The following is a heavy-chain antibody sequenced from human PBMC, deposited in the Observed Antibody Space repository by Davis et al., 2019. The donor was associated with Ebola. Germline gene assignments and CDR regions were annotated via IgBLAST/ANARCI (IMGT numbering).Heavy chain of an antibody. J-gene: IGHJ5*02. Sequence: ASVKVSCKASGYMFTNYGISWVRQAPGQGLEWMGWISGYNGNTDYAQTVQGRVSMTTDTSISTAYMELSSLTSEDTAVYYCARSLAVAAEGWFDPWGQGTLVTVSS. D-gene: IGHD6-19*01. CDR3: ARSLAVAAEGWFDP. V-gene: IGHV1-18*04. CDR2: ISGYNGNT. CDR1: GYMFTNYG.